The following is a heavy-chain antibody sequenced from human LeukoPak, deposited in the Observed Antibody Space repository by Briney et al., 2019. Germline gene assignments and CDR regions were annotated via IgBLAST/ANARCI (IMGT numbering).Heavy chain of an antibody. D-gene: IGHD6-19*01. CDR3: ARVGYTSGWTETYFDS. CDR2: IYSSGST. Sequence: SETPSLTCTVSGGSISRCYWSWIRQSPGKGLEWIGYIYSSGSTNYNPSLKSRVTISIDTSKNQFSLRLSSVTAADTAVYYCARVGYTSGWTETYFDSWGQGTLVTVSS. CDR1: GGSISRCY. V-gene: IGHV4-59*01. J-gene: IGHJ4*02.